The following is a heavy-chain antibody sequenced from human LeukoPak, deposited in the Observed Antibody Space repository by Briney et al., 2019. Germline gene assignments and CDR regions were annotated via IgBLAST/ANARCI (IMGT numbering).Heavy chain of an antibody. Sequence: SGGSLRLSCAASGFTFSSYAMSWVRQAPGKGLEWVSAISGSGGSTYYADSVKGRLTISRDSSKNTLYLQMNSLRAEDTAVYYCAKDRGYSGYDFPDYWGQGTLVTVSS. D-gene: IGHD5-12*01. CDR2: ISGSGGST. V-gene: IGHV3-23*01. J-gene: IGHJ4*02. CDR1: GFTFSSYA. CDR3: AKDRGYSGYDFPDY.